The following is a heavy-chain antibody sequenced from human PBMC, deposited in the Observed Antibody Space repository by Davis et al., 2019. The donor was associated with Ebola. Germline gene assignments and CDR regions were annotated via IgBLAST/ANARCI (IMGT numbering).Heavy chain of an antibody. V-gene: IGHV1-69*04. J-gene: IGHJ6*02. CDR2: IIPILGIA. CDR1: AGTFSSYA. D-gene: IGHD3-10*01. Sequence: AASAKVSCKASAGTFSSYAISWVRQAPGQGLEWMGRIIPILGIANYAQKFQGRVTITADKSTSTAYMELSSLRSEDTAVYYCARERAEYYYGSGSYYYYGMDVWGQGTTVTVSS. CDR3: ARERAEYYYGSGSYYYYGMDV.